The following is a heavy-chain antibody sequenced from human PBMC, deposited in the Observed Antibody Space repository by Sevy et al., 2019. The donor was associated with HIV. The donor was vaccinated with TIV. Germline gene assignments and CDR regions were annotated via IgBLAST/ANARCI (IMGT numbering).Heavy chain of an antibody. V-gene: IGHV4-34*01. Sequence: SETLSLTCAVSGGSISGYYWSWIRQPPGKGLEWIGEINHSGSTNYNPSLKSRVTISVDTSKNQFSLKLSSVTAADTAVYYCARENPGMLVTFDYWGQGTLVTVSS. CDR2: INHSGST. CDR3: ARENPGMLVTFDY. J-gene: IGHJ4*02. D-gene: IGHD2-8*01. CDR1: GGSISGYY.